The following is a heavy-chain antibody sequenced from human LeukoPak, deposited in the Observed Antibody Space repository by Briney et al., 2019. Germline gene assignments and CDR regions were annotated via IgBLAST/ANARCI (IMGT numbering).Heavy chain of an antibody. CDR2: ISDSGGST. V-gene: IGHV3-23*01. CDR3: AKGGSSWYLVDY. J-gene: IGHJ4*02. CDR1: GFTFSNYA. Sequence: GGSLRLSCAASGFTFSNYAMSWVRQAPGKGLEWVSTISDSGGSTDYADSVKGRFTISGDNSRNTLYLQMNSLRAEDTAVYYCAKGGSSWYLVDYWGQGTLVTVSS. D-gene: IGHD6-13*01.